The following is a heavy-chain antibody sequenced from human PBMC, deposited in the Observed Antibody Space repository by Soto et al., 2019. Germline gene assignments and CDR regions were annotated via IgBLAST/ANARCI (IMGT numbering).Heavy chain of an antibody. D-gene: IGHD5-18*01. CDR1: GFTFSSYA. CDR2: ISYDGSNK. CDR3: ARDTTAMAIHAGVAFDI. J-gene: IGHJ3*02. V-gene: IGHV3-30-3*01. Sequence: GGSLRLSCAASGFTFSSYAMHWVRQAPGKGLEWVAVISYDGSNKYYADSVKGRFTISRDNSKNTLYLQMNSLRAEDTAVYYCARDTTAMAIHAGVAFDIWGQGTMVTVSS.